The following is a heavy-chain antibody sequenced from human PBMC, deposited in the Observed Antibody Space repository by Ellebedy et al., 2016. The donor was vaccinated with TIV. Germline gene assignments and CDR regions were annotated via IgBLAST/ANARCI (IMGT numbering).Heavy chain of an antibody. V-gene: IGHV4-34*01. CDR2: INHSGST. CDR3: ARKLTGYSSWDY. J-gene: IGHJ4*02. Sequence: SETLSLTCAVYGGSFSGYYWSWIRQPPGKGLEWIGEINHSGSTNYNPSLKSRVTVSVDTSKNQFSLKLSSVTAADTAVYYCARKLTGYSSWDYWGQGTLVTVSS. D-gene: IGHD6-13*01. CDR1: GGSFSGYY.